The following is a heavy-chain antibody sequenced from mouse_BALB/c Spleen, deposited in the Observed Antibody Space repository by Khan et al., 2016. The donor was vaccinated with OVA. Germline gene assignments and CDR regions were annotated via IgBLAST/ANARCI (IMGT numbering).Heavy chain of an antibody. CDR1: GYSFTSYY. J-gene: IGHJ3*01. CDR3: ARHCSTSWFAY. V-gene: IGHV1-31*01. D-gene: IGHD2-5*01. CDR2: IDPFNGGS. Sequence: VQLQQSGPELMKPGASVKISCKASGYSFTSYYIHWVKQSHGKTLEWIGYIDPFNGGSTYNQKFNVKATLTVDKYSNTAYMHLSSLTSEASAVYYCARHCSTSWFAYWGQGTLVTVSA.